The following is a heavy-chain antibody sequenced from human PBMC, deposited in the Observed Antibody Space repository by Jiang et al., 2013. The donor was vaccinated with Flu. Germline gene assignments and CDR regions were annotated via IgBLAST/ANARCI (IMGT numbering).Heavy chain of an antibody. CDR3: ARQAAAGTPGYYYSFGFDV. V-gene: IGHV4-38-2*01. Sequence: GPGLVKPSETLPLTCAVSSFSISSGYWWGWIRQPPGKGLEWVASIYQSGSTHYNKSLKSRVTISVDTSKNQFSLRLSSVTAADTAVYYCARQAAAGTPGYYYSFGFDVWGQGTTVTVSS. D-gene: IGHD6-13*01. CDR1: SFSISSGYW. J-gene: IGHJ6*02. CDR2: IYQSGST.